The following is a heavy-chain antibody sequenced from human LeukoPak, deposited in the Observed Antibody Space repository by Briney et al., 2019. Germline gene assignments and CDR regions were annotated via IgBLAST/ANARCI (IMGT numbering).Heavy chain of an antibody. CDR1: GFSFSNYD. CDR2: ISGGSDRT. Sequence: GGSLTLSCAASGFSFSNYDMSWVRQPPGKGLEWVSTISGGSDRTYYTDSVKGRFTISRDHSENTLYLQMNSLRAEDTAVYHCAKHGRGNNSRDYFDYWGQGTLVTVSS. J-gene: IGHJ4*02. D-gene: IGHD5-12*01. CDR3: AKHGRGNNSRDYFDY. V-gene: IGHV3-23*01.